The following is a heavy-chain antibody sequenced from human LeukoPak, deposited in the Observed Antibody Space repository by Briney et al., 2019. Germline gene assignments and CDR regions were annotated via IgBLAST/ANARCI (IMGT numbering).Heavy chain of an antibody. J-gene: IGHJ4*02. CDR1: GFTFSDYS. V-gene: IGHV3-21*06. D-gene: IGHD6-13*01. CDR3: ARGPFSSSWSEFDY. Sequence: GGSLRLSCAASGFTFSDYSLNWVRQAPGKGLGWVSCISGDSRYIYYADSLKGRSTISRDNAQNSLYLHMNNLRAEDTAVYYCARGPFSSSWSEFDYWGQGTLVTVSS. CDR2: ISGDSRYI.